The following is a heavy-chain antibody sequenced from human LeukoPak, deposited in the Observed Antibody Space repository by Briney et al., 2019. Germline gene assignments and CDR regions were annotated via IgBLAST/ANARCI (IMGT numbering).Heavy chain of an antibody. CDR2: ISSSSSTI. CDR3: ARDRRLYADDYYYMDV. CDR1: GFTFSSYS. D-gene: IGHD2-8*01. Sequence: GGSLRLSCAASGFTFSSYSMNWVRQAPGKGLEWVSYISSSSSTIYYADSVKGRFTISRDNAKNSLYLQMNSLRAEDTAVYYCARDRRLYADDYYYMDVWGKGTTVTVSS. J-gene: IGHJ6*03. V-gene: IGHV3-48*01.